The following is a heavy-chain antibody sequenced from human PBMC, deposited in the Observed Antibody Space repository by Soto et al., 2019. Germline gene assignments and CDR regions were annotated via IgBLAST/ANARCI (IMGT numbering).Heavy chain of an antibody. CDR2: IYYSGST. Sequence: SETLSLTCTVSGGSISSSSYYWGWIRQPPGKGLEWIGSIYYSGSTYYNPSLKSRVTISVDTSKNQFSLKLSSVTAADTAVYYCASAGYGYSYGLNWGQGTLVTVSS. V-gene: IGHV4-39*01. J-gene: IGHJ4*02. D-gene: IGHD5-18*01. CDR3: ASAGYGYSYGLN. CDR1: GGSISSSSYY.